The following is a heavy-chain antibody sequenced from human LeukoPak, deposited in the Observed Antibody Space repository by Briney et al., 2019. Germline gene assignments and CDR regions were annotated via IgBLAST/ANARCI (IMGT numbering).Heavy chain of an antibody. Sequence: PGGSLRLSCAASGFTFSDYYMSWIRQAPGKGLEWVSYISSSGSTIYYADSVKGRFTISRDNAKNSLYLQMNSLRAEETAVYYCAGDLSFLSGYLDYWGQGTLVTVSS. CDR1: GFTFSDYY. CDR2: ISSSGSTI. D-gene: IGHD3-3*01. J-gene: IGHJ4*02. CDR3: AGDLSFLSGYLDY. V-gene: IGHV3-11*01.